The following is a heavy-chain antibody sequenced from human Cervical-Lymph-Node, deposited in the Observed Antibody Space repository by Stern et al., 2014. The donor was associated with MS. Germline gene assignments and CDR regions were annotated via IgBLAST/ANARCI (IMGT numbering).Heavy chain of an antibody. V-gene: IGHV1-69*01. Sequence: QVQLVQSGAEVKKPGSSVKVSCKASGGTFSSYAISWVRQAPGQGLEWMGGIIPIFCPANYAQKFQGRVTITADESTSTAYMELSSLRSEDTAVYYCARGRIDSSGWYYYYYGMDVWGQGTTVTVSS. D-gene: IGHD6-19*01. CDR2: IIPIFCPA. CDR1: GGTFSSYA. CDR3: ARGRIDSSGWYYYYYGMDV. J-gene: IGHJ6*02.